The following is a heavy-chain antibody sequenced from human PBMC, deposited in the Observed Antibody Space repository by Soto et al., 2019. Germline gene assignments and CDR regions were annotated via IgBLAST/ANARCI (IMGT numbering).Heavy chain of an antibody. CDR3: ARSTSHRYNWFDP. Sequence: GGSLRLSCAASGFTFSSYSMNWVRQAPGKGLEWVSYISSSSSTIYYADSVKGRFTISRDNAKNSLYPQMNSLRDEDTAVYYCARSTSHRYNWFDPWGQGTLVTAPQ. J-gene: IGHJ5*02. CDR1: GFTFSSYS. CDR2: ISSSSSTI. V-gene: IGHV3-48*02. D-gene: IGHD2-2*01.